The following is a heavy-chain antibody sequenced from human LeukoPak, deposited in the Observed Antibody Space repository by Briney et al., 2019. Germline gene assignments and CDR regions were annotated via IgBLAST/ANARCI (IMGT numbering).Heavy chain of an antibody. J-gene: IGHJ5*02. D-gene: IGHD4-17*01. Sequence: PSETLSLTCTVSGGSISSYYWSWMRQPPGKGLEWIGYIYYSGSTNYNPSLKSRVTISVDTSKNQFSLKLSSVTAADTAVYYCARDMLPLDYGDYRWFDPWGQGTLVTVSS. CDR2: IYYSGST. V-gene: IGHV4-59*01. CDR1: GGSISSYY. CDR3: ARDMLPLDYGDYRWFDP.